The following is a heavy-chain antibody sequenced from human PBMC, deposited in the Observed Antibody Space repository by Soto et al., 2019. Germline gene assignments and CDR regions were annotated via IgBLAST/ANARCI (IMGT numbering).Heavy chain of an antibody. CDR1: GGSISGYY. D-gene: IGHD3-10*01. CDR2: IYYSGST. Sequence: LSLTCTVSGGSISGYYWSWIRQAPVNVLEWIAYIYYSGSTNYNPSLKSRVTISVDMSKNQFSLKLTSVTAADTALYYCARDVTTYGPPAAMDVWGQGTTVTVSS. V-gene: IGHV4-59*01. CDR3: ARDVTTYGPPAAMDV. J-gene: IGHJ6*02.